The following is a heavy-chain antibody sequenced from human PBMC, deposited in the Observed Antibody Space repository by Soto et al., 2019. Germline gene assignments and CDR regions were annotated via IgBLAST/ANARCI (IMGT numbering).Heavy chain of an antibody. CDR1: GYTLTELS. V-gene: IGHV1-24*01. CDR2: FDPEDGET. D-gene: IGHD6-6*01. CDR3: ATPQDAGQLETASNWFDP. Sequence: ASVKVSCKVSGYTLTELSMHWVRQAPGKGLEWMGGFDPEDGETIYAQKFQGRVTMTEDTSTDTAYMELSSLRSEDTAVYYCATPQDAGQLETASNWFDPWGQGTLVTVSS. J-gene: IGHJ5*02.